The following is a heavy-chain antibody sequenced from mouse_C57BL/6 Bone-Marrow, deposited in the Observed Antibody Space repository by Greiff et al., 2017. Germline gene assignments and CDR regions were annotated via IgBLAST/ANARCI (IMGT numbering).Heavy chain of an antibody. CDR3: ATAQATPHFYY. Sequence: QVQLQQSGAELARPGASVKLSCKASGYTFTSYGISWVKQRTGQGLEWIGEIYPRSGNTYYNEKFKGKATLTADKSSSTAYMELRSLTSEDSAVYFCATAQATPHFYYWGQGTTLTVSS. CDR2: IYPRSGNT. V-gene: IGHV1-81*01. CDR1: GYTFTSYG. J-gene: IGHJ2*01. D-gene: IGHD3-2*02.